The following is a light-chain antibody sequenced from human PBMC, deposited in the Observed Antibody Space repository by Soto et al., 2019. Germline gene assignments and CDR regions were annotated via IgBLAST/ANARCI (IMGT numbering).Light chain of an antibody. J-gene: IGKJ4*01. CDR3: QQYNNWLPLT. V-gene: IGKV3-15*01. CDR2: GAS. CDR1: QSVNSN. Sequence: EIGMTQSPATLSVSPGERTTLSCRASQSVNSNLAWYQQKPGQAPRLLIYGASTGATGIPARFSGSGSGTEFTLTISSLQSEDFAVYYCQQYNNWLPLTFGGGTKVEIK.